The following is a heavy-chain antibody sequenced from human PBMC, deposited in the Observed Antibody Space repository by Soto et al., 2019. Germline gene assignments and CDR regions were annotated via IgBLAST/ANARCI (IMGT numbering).Heavy chain of an antibody. CDR3: ARAEWGALTRGSVRYIRTWFDP. D-gene: IGHD1-26*01. Sequence: SQTLSLTCAISGDSVSSNSAAWNWIRQSPSRGLEWLGRTYYRSKWYNDYAVSVKSRITINPDTSKNQFSLQLNSVTPEDTAVYYCARAEWGALTRGSVRYIRTWFDPLGQVTLVTISS. V-gene: IGHV6-1*01. J-gene: IGHJ5*02. CDR1: GDSVSSNSAA. CDR2: TYYRSKWYN.